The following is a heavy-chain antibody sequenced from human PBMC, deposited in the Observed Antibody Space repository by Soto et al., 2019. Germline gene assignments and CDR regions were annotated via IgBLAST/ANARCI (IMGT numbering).Heavy chain of an antibody. CDR2: ISWNSGSI. J-gene: IGHJ4*02. CDR1: GFTFDDYA. Sequence: PGGSLRLSCAASGFTFDDYAMHWVRQAPGKGLEWVSGISWNSGSIGYADSVKGRFTISRDNAKNSLYLQMNSLRAEDTALYYCAKDMKGAMGYFDYWGQGTLVTVSS. D-gene: IGHD1-26*01. V-gene: IGHV3-9*01. CDR3: AKDMKGAMGYFDY.